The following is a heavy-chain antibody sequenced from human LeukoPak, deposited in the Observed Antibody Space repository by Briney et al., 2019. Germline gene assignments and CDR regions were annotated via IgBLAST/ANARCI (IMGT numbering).Heavy chain of an antibody. V-gene: IGHV3-7*01. J-gene: IGHJ6*03. D-gene: IGHD1-26*01. CDR2: IHQDENQN. Sequence: PGGSLRLSCVASGFNFSSYWMTWVRQAPGKGLEWVAYIHQDENQNYYVDPVKGRFTISRDNAKNSLYLQMNSLRDEDTAVYYCARDPYSGSYGDYYYYYMDVWGKGTTVTISS. CDR3: ARDPYSGSYGDYYYYYMDV. CDR1: GFNFSSYW.